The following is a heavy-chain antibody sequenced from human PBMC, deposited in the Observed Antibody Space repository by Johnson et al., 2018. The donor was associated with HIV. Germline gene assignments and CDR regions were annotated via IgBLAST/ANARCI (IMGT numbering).Heavy chain of an antibody. CDR1: EFTFSSYA. Sequence: QVQLVESGGGLVQPGGSLRLSCAASEFTFSSYAMHWVRQAPGKGLEWVAVISYDGSNKYYADSVKGRFTISRDNSKNTLYLQMNSLRAEDTAVYYCASRYYDDNTYSDACDIWGQGTMVTVSS. J-gene: IGHJ3*02. CDR2: ISYDGSNK. CDR3: ASRYYDDNTYSDACDI. V-gene: IGHV3-30*04. D-gene: IGHD3-22*01.